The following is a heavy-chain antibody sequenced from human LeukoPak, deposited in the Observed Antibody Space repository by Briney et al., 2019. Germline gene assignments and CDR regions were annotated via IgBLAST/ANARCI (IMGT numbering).Heavy chain of an antibody. CDR2: INTGNGNT. D-gene: IGHD5-24*01. CDR1: GYTLTSYA. V-gene: IGHV1-3*04. J-gene: IGHJ4*02. Sequence: ASVKVSCKASGYTLTSYAIHWVRQAPGQRPEWMGWINTGNGNTKYSQNSQGRVTITRDSSANIVYMELSSLTSEDTAVYYCARGIWSATRVDYYLDNWGQGTLVTVSS. CDR3: ARGIWSATRVDYYLDN.